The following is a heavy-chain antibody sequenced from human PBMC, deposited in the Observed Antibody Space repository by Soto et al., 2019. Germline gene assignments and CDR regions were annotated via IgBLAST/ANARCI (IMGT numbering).Heavy chain of an antibody. D-gene: IGHD6-6*01. V-gene: IGHV3-21*01. J-gene: IGHJ6*02. CDR1: GFTFSSYS. Sequence: GGSLRLSCAASGFTFSSYSMNWVRQAPGKGLEWVSSISSSSSYIYYADSVKGRFTISRDNAKNSLYLQMNSLRAEDTAVDYCARDQGQLARGMDVWGQGTTVTVSS. CDR3: ARDQGQLARGMDV. CDR2: ISSSSSYI.